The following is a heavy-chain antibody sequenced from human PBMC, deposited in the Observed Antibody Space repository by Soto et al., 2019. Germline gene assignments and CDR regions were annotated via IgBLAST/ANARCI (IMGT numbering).Heavy chain of an antibody. D-gene: IGHD3-10*02. CDR1: GFSFSDYY. J-gene: IGHJ4*02. CDR3: ARTLYVHRFDF. CDR2: ISSSGSTI. V-gene: IGHV3-11*01. Sequence: GGSLRLSCAASGFSFSDYYMSWIRHGPGKGLEWVSYISSSGSTIYYADSVKGRFTISRDNAKNSLYLQMNSLRAEDTAVYYCARTLYVHRFDFWGQGTLVTVSS.